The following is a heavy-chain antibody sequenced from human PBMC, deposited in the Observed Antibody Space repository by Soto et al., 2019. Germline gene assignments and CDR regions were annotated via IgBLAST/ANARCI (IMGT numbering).Heavy chain of an antibody. Sequence: GGSLRLSCAASGFTFSSYAMSWVRQAPGKGLEWVSAISGSGGSTYYADSVKGRFTISRDNSKNTLYLQMNSLRAEDTAVYYCAKVRGLTGYTPNYYLDYWGQGTLVTVSS. CDR2: ISGSGGST. CDR3: AKVRGLTGYTPNYYLDY. V-gene: IGHV3-23*01. J-gene: IGHJ4*02. D-gene: IGHD3-9*01. CDR1: GFTFSSYA.